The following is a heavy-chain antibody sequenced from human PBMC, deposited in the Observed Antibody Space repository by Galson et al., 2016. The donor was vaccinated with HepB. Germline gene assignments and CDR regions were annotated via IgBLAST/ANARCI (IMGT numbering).Heavy chain of an antibody. CDR2: ISAYNGNT. J-gene: IGHJ4*02. D-gene: IGHD3-9*01. V-gene: IGHV1-18*01. Sequence: SVKVSCKASGYTFSNYGITWVRQAPGHGLEWLGWISAYNGNTHYPQKLQGRVTMTTDTSTSTAYMELRSLRSDDTAVYYCARAGAYYDILTGYSDYFDYWGQGTLVTVSS. CDR3: ARAGAYYDILTGYSDYFDY. CDR1: GYTFSNYG.